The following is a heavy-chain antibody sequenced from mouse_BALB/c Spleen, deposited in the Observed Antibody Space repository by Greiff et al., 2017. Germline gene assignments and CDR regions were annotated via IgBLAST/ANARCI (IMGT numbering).Heavy chain of an antibody. CDR2: ISTYYGDA. J-gene: IGHJ4*01. CDR1: GYTFTDYA. CDR3: ARSQLGLRVYAMDY. D-gene: IGHD3-1*01. V-gene: IGHV1S137*01. Sequence: VKLQESGAELVRPGVSVKISCKGSGYTFTDYAMHWVKQSHAKSLEWIGVISTYYGDASYNQKFKGKATMTVDKSSSTAYMELARLTSEDSAIYYCARSQLGLRVYAMDYWGQGTSVTVSS.